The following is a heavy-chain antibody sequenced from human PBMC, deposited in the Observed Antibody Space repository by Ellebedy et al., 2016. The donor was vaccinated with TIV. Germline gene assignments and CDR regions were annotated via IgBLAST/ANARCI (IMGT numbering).Heavy chain of an antibody. Sequence: PGGSLRLSCAASGFTFSSYAMTWVRQAPGKGLEWVSGVSGSGSSAYYAHSVKGRFTISRDNSKNTLYLQMNSLRTEDTAVYYCAKFGFCTNGLCSAFDNWGQGTLVTVSS. CDR2: VSGSGSSA. CDR3: AKFGFCTNGLCSAFDN. V-gene: IGHV3-23*01. D-gene: IGHD2-8*01. J-gene: IGHJ4*02. CDR1: GFTFSSYA.